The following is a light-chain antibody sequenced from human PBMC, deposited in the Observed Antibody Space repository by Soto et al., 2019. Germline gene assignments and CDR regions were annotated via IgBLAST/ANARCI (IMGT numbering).Light chain of an antibody. V-gene: IGLV9-49*01. Sequence: QSVLTQPPSASASLGASVTLTCTLSSGYSNYKVDWYQQRPGKGPRFVMRVGTGGIVGSKGDGIPDRFSVLGSGLNRYLTIKNSQEEDESEYHGGADHGSGSNFVSVVFGGGPKLTVL. J-gene: IGLJ2*01. CDR3: GADHGSGSNFVSVV. CDR2: VGTGGIVG. CDR1: SGYSNYK.